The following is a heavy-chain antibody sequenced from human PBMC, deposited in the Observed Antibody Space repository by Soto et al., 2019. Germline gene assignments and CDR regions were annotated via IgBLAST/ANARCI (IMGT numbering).Heavy chain of an antibody. V-gene: IGHV4-59*08. Sequence: SETLSLTCTVSGGSISSYYWSWIRQPPGKGLEWIGYIYYSGSTNYNPSLKSRVTISVDTSKNQFSLKLSSVTAADTAVYYCARDDYSNYDDNYYYYYMDVWGKGTTVTVSS. D-gene: IGHD4-4*01. CDR2: IYYSGST. CDR1: GGSISSYY. CDR3: ARDDYSNYDDNYYYYYMDV. J-gene: IGHJ6*03.